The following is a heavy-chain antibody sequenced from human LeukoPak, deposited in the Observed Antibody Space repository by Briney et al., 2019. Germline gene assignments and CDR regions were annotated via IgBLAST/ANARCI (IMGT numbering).Heavy chain of an antibody. CDR1: GGSISSSSYY. D-gene: IGHD3-16*02. CDR3: ARYDVWGTYRAFDY. CDR2: IYYSGST. Sequence: SETLSLTCTVSGGSISSSSYYWGWIRQPPGKGLEWIGSIYYSGSTKYNPSLMSRVAISVDSSKNQFSLKLSSVTAADTAVYYCARYDVWGTYRAFDYWGQGTLVTVSS. V-gene: IGHV4-39*01. J-gene: IGHJ4*02.